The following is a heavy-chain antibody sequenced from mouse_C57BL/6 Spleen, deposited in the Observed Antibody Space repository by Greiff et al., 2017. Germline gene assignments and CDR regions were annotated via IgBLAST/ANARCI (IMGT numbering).Heavy chain of an antibody. Sequence: LQESGAELAKPGASVKLSCKASGYTFTSYWMHWVKQRPGQGLEWIGYINPSSGYTKYNQKFKDKATLTADKASSTAYMQLSSLTYEDSAVYSYAKSLTGSAWFAYWGQGTLVTVSA. CDR1: GYTFTSYW. CDR3: AKSLTGSAWFAY. D-gene: IGHD4-1*01. V-gene: IGHV1-7*01. J-gene: IGHJ3*01. CDR2: INPSSGYT.